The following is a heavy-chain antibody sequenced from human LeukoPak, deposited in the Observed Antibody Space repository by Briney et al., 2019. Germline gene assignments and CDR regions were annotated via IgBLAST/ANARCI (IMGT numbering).Heavy chain of an antibody. CDR2: IWYDGSNK. Sequence: GGSLRLSCGASGFTFSSYGMHWVRQAPGKGLEWVASIWYDGSNKNYVDSMKGRFTISRDNSKNTLYLQMDSLRAEDTAVYFCARDGPSGGFNLNYWGQGTLVTVSS. J-gene: IGHJ4*02. V-gene: IGHV3-33*01. D-gene: IGHD1-26*01. CDR3: ARDGPSGGFNLNY. CDR1: GFTFSSYG.